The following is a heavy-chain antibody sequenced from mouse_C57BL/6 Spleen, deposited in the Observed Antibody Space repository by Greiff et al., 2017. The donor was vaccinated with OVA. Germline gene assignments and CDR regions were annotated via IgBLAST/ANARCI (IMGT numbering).Heavy chain of an antibody. V-gene: IGHV1-5*01. J-gene: IGHJ2*01. CDR1: GYAFTSYW. CDR3: TRNWDVRDYFDY. Sequence: VQLQQSGTVLARPGASVKMSCKTSGYAFTSYWMHWVTQRPGPGLEWIGAIYPGNSDTSYNQKFKGKAKLTAVTSASTAYMELSSLTNEDSAVYYCTRNWDVRDYFDYWGQGTTLTVSS. CDR2: IYPGNSDT. D-gene: IGHD4-1*01.